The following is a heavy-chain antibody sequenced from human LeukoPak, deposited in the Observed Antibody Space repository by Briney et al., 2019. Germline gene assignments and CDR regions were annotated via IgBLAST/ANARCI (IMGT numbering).Heavy chain of an antibody. CDR2: IYSSGST. D-gene: IGHD5-12*01. CDR3: SRLGGSGYYSDY. CDR1: GGSISSYY. V-gene: IGHV4-4*07. Sequence: SETLSLTCTVSGGSISSYYWSWIRQPAGKGLEWVGRIYSSGSTKYNPSLKSRVTMSVDTSKNQFSLNLSSVTAADTAVYYCSRLGGSGYYSDYWGLGTLVTVSS. J-gene: IGHJ4*02.